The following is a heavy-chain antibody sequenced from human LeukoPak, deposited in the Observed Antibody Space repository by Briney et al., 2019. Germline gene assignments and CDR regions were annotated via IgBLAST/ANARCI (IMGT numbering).Heavy chain of an antibody. CDR3: ARDPGYYDFFYYMDV. D-gene: IGHD3-3*01. V-gene: IGHV1-69*13. J-gene: IGHJ6*03. Sequence: SVKVSXKASGGTFSSYAISWVRQAPGQGLEWMGGIIPIFGTANYAQKFQGRVTITADESTSTAYMELSSLRSEDTAVYYCARDPGYYDFFYYMDVWGKGTTVTVSS. CDR1: GGTFSSYA. CDR2: IIPIFGTA.